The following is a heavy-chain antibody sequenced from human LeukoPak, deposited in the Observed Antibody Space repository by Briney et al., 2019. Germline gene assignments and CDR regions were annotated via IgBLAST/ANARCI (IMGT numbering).Heavy chain of an antibody. D-gene: IGHD2-21*01. J-gene: IGHJ4*02. CDR1: GFTFSSYS. V-gene: IGHV3-21*01. CDR3: ARDSCGGDCRDY. CDR2: ISSSSSYI. Sequence: GSLRLSCAASGFTFSSYSMNWVRQAPGKGLEWVSSISSSSSYIYYADSVKGRFTISRDNAKNSLYLRMNSLRAEDTAVYYCARDSCGGDCRDYWGQGTLVTVSS.